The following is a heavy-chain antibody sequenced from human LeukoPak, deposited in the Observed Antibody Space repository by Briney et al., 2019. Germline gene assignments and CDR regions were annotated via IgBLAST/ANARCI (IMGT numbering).Heavy chain of an antibody. CDR2: INHSGST. Sequence: PSETLSLTCAVYGGSFSGYYWGWIRQPPGKGLEWIGQINHSGSTNYNPSLKSRVTISVDTSKNQFSLKLSSVTAADTAVYYCARATGYYSLGTYYYYYGMDVWGQGTTVTVSS. D-gene: IGHD3-9*01. CDR3: ARATGYYSLGTYYYYYGMDV. V-gene: IGHV4-34*01. CDR1: GGSFSGYY. J-gene: IGHJ6*02.